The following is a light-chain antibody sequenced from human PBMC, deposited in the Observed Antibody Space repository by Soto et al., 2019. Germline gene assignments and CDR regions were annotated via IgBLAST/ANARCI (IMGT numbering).Light chain of an antibody. CDR1: QSISNN. CDR3: HQYSTWRRT. J-gene: IGKJ3*01. V-gene: IGKV3-15*01. Sequence: EIVMAQSPATLSVSPGERATLSCRASQSISNNLAWYQQKPGQAPRLIVYGASTRATGIPVRFSGSGSGTEFTLTISSLQSEDFAVYYCHQYSTWRRTFGHGTKVDIK. CDR2: GAS.